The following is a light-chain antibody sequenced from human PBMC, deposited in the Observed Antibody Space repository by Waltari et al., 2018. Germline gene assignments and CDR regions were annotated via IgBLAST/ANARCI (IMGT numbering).Light chain of an antibody. V-gene: IGLV2-23*02. CDR1: PHDVGCYNL. Sequence: QSALTQPASVSGSPGQSIPISCTRTPHDVGCYNLVSWYQQHPGKAPKLMIYEVTERPSGVSNRFSGSKSDNTASLTISGLQAEDEADYYCCSHAGSSIYVFGTGTKVTIL. CDR2: EVT. J-gene: IGLJ1*01. CDR3: CSHAGSSIYV.